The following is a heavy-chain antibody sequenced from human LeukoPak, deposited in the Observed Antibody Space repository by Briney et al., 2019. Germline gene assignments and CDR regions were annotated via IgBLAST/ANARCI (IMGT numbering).Heavy chain of an antibody. CDR3: ARVDCSGGSCYSDFDY. J-gene: IGHJ4*02. CDR2: ISAYNGNT. D-gene: IGHD2-15*01. Sequence: ASVKVSCKASGYTFTSYGISWLRQAPGQGLEWMGWISAYNGNTNYAQKLQGRVTMTTDTSTSTAYMELRSLRSDDTAVYYCARVDCSGGSCYSDFDYWGQGTLVTVSS. CDR1: GYTFTSYG. V-gene: IGHV1-18*01.